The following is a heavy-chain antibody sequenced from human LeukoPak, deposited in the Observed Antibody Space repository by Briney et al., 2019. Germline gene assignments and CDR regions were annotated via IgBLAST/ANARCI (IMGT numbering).Heavy chain of an antibody. CDR2: LSGSGDAT. CDR1: GFDFNKYG. V-gene: IGHV3-23*01. Sequence: PGGSLRLSCAASGFDFNKYGMSWVRQAPGMGPEWVATLSGSGDATYYADSVKGRFSISRDNSKSSLSLQLNSLTVEDTALYYCAGGWSYCGGDACLGSFDFWGQGTLATVSS. CDR3: AGGWSYCGGDACLGSFDF. J-gene: IGHJ3*01. D-gene: IGHD2-21*02.